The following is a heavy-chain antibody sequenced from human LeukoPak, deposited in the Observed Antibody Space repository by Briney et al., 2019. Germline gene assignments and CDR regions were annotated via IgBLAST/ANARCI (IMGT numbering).Heavy chain of an antibody. J-gene: IGHJ4*02. Sequence: SVKVSCKASGFTFTSSAVQWVRQARGQRLEWIGWIVVGSGNTNYAQKFQERVTITRDMSTSTAYMELSSLRSEDTAVYYCARAIASNWNYWAPNYWGQGTLVTVSS. V-gene: IGHV1-58*01. CDR3: ARAIASNWNYWAPNY. CDR1: GFTFTSSA. D-gene: IGHD1-7*01. CDR2: IVVGSGNT.